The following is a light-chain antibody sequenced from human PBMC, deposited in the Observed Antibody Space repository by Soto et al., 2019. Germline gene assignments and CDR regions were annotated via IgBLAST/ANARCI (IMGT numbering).Light chain of an antibody. CDR2: EVS. CDR3: TSYTSISTYV. CDR1: SSDVGGYNH. Sequence: SVLTHPASVSESPRQSITISGAGTSSDVGGYNHFSLDQQHADKAPKLLIHEVSNRPSGVSNRFSGSKSGNTAYLTISGLQAEDEADYYCTSYTSISTYVFGTGTKVTVL. V-gene: IGLV2-14*01. J-gene: IGLJ1*01.